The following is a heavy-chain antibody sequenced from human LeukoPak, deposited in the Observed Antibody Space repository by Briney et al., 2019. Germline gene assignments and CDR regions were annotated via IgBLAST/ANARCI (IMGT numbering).Heavy chain of an antibody. J-gene: IGHJ4*02. V-gene: IGHV5-51*01. Sequence: GESLKISCKGSGYSFSSYWIAWVRQMPGKGLEWMGIIYPGDSDTRYSPSFQGQVTISADKSISTAYLQWSSLKASDTAMYYCASSVDTPILGTFDYWGQRTLVTVSS. CDR1: GYSFSSYW. CDR3: ASSVDTPILGTFDY. CDR2: IYPGDSDT. D-gene: IGHD5-18*01.